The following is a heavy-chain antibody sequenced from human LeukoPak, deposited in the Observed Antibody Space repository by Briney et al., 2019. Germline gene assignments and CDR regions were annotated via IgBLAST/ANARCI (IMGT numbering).Heavy chain of an antibody. CDR2: IYSGGST. CDR1: GFTFSSYE. CDR3: ARRAGGYSHPYDY. V-gene: IGHV3-66*04. Sequence: PGGSLRLSCAASGFTFSSYEMNWVRQAPGKGLEWVSVIYSGGSTYYADSVKGRFTISRDNSKNTLYLQMNSLRAEDTAVYYCARRAGGYSHPYDYWGQGTLVTVSS. D-gene: IGHD4-23*01. J-gene: IGHJ4*02.